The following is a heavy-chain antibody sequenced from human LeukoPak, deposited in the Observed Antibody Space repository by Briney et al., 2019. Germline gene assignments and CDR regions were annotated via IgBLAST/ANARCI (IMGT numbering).Heavy chain of an antibody. J-gene: IGHJ6*03. V-gene: IGHV4-39*07. CDR2: IYHSGST. Sequence: SEPLSLTCTVSGGSISSSSYYWGWIQQPPGKGLEWIGSIYHSGSTYYNPSLKSRVTISVDTSKNQFSLKLSSVTAADTAVYYCARRNSYYYYYMDVWGEGTTVTVSS. CDR3: ARRNSYYYYYMDV. CDR1: GGSISSSSYY.